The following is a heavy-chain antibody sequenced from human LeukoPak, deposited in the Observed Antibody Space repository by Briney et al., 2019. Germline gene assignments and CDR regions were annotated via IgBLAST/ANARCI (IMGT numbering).Heavy chain of an antibody. D-gene: IGHD3-10*01. CDR2: IYHTGST. CDR3: TRSIMNFYVSGT. Sequence: PSETLSLTCTVSGGSVSSTSSSYFWNWMRQPPGKGLEWIGCIYHTGSTKYNPSLESRVTMSVDTFKNQFSLKLRSVTAADTAVYYCTRSIMNFYVSGTWGRGTLVTVSS. V-gene: IGHV4-61*01. J-gene: IGHJ5*02. CDR1: GGSVSSTSSSYF.